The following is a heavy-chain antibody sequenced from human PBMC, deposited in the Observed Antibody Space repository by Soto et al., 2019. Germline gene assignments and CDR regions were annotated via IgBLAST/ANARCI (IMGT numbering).Heavy chain of an antibody. D-gene: IGHD3-10*01. J-gene: IGHJ6*02. V-gene: IGHV4-39*01. CDR3: ARLSGPYGMDV. CDR1: GGSISSSSYY. CDR2: IYYSGST. Sequence: ASETLSLTCTVSGGSISSSSYYWGWIRQPPGKGLEWIGGIYYSGSTYYNPSLKSRVTISVDTSKNQFSLKLSSVTAADTAVYYCARLSGPYGMDVWGQGTTVT.